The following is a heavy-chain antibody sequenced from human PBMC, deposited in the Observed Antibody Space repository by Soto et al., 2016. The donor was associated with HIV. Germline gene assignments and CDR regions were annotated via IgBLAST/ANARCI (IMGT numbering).Heavy chain of an antibody. D-gene: IGHD3-22*01. CDR1: GFTFSSYS. CDR3: ARRKDSSSPYYYGMDV. J-gene: IGHJ6*02. V-gene: IGHV3-48*04. Sequence: EVQLVESGGGLVQPGGSLRLSCAASGFTFSSYSMNWVRQAPGKGLEWVSYISSSSSTIYYADSVKGRFTISRDNAKNSLYLQMNSLRAEDTAVYYCARRKDSSSPYYYGMDVWGQGTTVTGLL. CDR2: ISSSSSTI.